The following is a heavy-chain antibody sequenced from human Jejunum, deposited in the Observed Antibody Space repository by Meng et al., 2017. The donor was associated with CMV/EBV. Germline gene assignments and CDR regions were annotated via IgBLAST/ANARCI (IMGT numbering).Heavy chain of an antibody. CDR3: ARSGYYYDTTGYSPLDY. Sequence: QVQLQESRPGLLRPSETLPHTSSVSGGSLTNYYWNWIRQTAGKGLEWIGRICTNGRAIYHPSLVSRVTISEDTSKNQFSLRLTSVTAADTAVYYCARSGYYYDTTGYSPLDYWGQGALVTVSS. CDR2: ICTNGRA. V-gene: IGHV4-4*07. D-gene: IGHD3-22*01. CDR1: GGSLTNYY. J-gene: IGHJ4*02.